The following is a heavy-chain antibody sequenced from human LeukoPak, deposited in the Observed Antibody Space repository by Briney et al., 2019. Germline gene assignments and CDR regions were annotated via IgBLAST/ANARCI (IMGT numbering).Heavy chain of an antibody. D-gene: IGHD3-22*01. CDR1: GYTLTELS. CDR2: FDPEDGET. J-gene: IGHJ3*02. CDR3: ALARHYYDSSGYYAFDI. V-gene: IGHV1-24*01. Sequence: ASVKVSCKVPGYTLTELSMHWVRQAPGKGLEWMGGFDPEDGETIYAQKFQGRVTMTEDTSTDTAYMELSSLRSEDTAVYYCALARHYYDSSGYYAFDIWGQGTMVTVSS.